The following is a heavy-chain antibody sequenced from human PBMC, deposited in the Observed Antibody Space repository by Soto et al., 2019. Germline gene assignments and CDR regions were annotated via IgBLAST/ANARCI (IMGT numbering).Heavy chain of an antibody. V-gene: IGHV4-59*01. CDR3: ARTVVVTAIQRYFDY. CDR1: GGSISSYY. D-gene: IGHD2-21*02. Sequence: PSETLSLTCTVSGGSISSYYWSWIRQPPGKGLEWIGYIYYSGSTNYNPSLKSRVTIPVDTSKNQFSLKLSSVTAADTAVYYCARTVVVTAIQRYFDYWGQRTLVTVSS. J-gene: IGHJ4*02. CDR2: IYYSGST.